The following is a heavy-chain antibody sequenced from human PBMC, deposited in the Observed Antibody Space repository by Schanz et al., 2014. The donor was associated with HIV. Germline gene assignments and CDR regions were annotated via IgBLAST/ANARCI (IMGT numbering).Heavy chain of an antibody. CDR3: VRDRSLGCTAFDY. CDR1: GFTFSSYS. CDR2: VMTTNDRI. Sequence: EVQLVESGGGLVQPGGSLRLSCAVSGFTFSSYSMNWVRQAPGKGLEWVSVMTTNDRIYYAESVKGRFIISRDISKNTLYLQMNSLRAEDTAVYYCVRDRSLGCTAFDYWGQGILVTVSS. D-gene: IGHD2-8*02. J-gene: IGHJ4*02. V-gene: IGHV3-66*02.